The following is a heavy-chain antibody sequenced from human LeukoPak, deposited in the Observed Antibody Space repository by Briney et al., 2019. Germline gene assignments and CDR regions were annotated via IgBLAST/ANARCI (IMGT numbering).Heavy chain of an antibody. CDR2: IYYSGST. J-gene: IGHJ4*02. CDR1: GGSISSYY. V-gene: IGHV4-59*01. CDR3: ARDQGGLDY. Sequence: SETLSLTCTVSGGSISSYYWSWIRQPPGKGLEWIGYIYYSGSTNYNPSLKSRVTISVDTSKNQFSLRLSSVTAADTAVYYCARDQGGLDYWGQGTLVTVSS.